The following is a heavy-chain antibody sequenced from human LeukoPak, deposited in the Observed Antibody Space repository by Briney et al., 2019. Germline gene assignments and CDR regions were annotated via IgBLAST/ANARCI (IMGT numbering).Heavy chain of an antibody. CDR3: ARASRRYYYDSSGYYSDPKTLDY. CDR1: GGSISSYY. V-gene: IGHV4-59*01. D-gene: IGHD3-22*01. J-gene: IGHJ4*02. Sequence: KTSETLSLTCTVSGGSISSYYWNWIRQPPGKGLEWIGYIYYSGSTNYNPSLKSRVTISVDTSKNQFSLKLSSVTAADTAVYYCARASRRYYYDSSGYYSDPKTLDYWGQGTLVTVSS. CDR2: IYYSGST.